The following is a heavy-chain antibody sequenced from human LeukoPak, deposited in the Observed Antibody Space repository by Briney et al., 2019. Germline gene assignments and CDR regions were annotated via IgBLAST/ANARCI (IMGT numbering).Heavy chain of an antibody. V-gene: IGHV4-38-2*02. CDR1: GYSISSGYY. D-gene: IGHD6-19*01. Sequence: SETLSLTCTVSGYSISSGYYWGWIRPPPGRGLEWIGSIYHSGSTYYNPSLKSRVTISVDTSKNQFSLKLSSVTAADTAVYYCARDMGIAVAGLWGQGTLVTVSS. CDR3: ARDMGIAVAGL. CDR2: IYHSGST. J-gene: IGHJ4*02.